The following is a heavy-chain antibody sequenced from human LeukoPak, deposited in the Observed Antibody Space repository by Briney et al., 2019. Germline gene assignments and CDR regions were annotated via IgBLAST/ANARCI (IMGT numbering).Heavy chain of an antibody. CDR1: GGSFSGYY. J-gene: IGHJ4*02. CDR2: INHSGST. Sequence: PSETLSLTCAVYGGSFSGYYWSWIRQPPGKGLEWIGEINHSGSTNYNPSLKSRVTISVDTSKNQFSLKLSSVTAADTAVYYCASDRRRFWSGYLASRGQGTLVTVSS. V-gene: IGHV4-34*01. D-gene: IGHD3-3*01. CDR3: ASDRRRFWSGYLAS.